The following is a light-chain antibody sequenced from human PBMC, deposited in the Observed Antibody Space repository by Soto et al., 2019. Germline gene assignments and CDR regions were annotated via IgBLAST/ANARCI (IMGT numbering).Light chain of an antibody. J-gene: IGKJ5*01. CDR2: GAS. CDR3: QQYNSSRT. CDR1: QSVSSN. Sequence: EIVMTQSPATLSVSPGERATLSCRASQSVSSNLAWYQQKPGQAPRLLIYGASTRATGIPARFSGSGSGTEFTLTISSLQSEDFAVYYCQQYNSSRTFGQGTRLEI. V-gene: IGKV3-15*01.